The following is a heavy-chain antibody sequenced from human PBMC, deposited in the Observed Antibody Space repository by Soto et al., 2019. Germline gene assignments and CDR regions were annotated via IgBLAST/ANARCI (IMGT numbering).Heavy chain of an antibody. CDR1: GYTFTSYG. Sequence: ASVKVSCKASGYTFTSYGISWVRQAPGQGLEWMGWISAYNGNTNYAQKLQGRVTMTTDTSTSTAYMELRSLRSDDTAVYYCARGGYCTNGVCYLGSYYYYGMDVWGHVTTVTVSS. CDR2: ISAYNGNT. CDR3: ARGGYCTNGVCYLGSYYYYGMDV. V-gene: IGHV1-18*04. J-gene: IGHJ6*02. D-gene: IGHD2-8*01.